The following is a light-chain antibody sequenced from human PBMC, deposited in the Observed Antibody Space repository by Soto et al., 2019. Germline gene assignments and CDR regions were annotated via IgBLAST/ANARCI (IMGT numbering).Light chain of an antibody. J-gene: IGLJ2*01. CDR3: QSYGSSLSGSR. CDR2: GNS. V-gene: IGLV1-40*01. CDR1: SSNIGAGYD. Sequence: QSVLTQPPSVSGAPGQRVTISCTGSSSNIGAGYDVHWYQQLPGTAPKLLIYGNSNRPSGVPDRFSGSKSGASASLATTGLRAEDEADYYCQSYGSSLSGSRFGGGTKLTVL.